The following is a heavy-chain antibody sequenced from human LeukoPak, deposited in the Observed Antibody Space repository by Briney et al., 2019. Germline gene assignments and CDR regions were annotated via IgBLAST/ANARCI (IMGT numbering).Heavy chain of an antibody. CDR1: GFTFSSYS. Sequence: GGSLRLSCAASGFTFSSYSMNWVRQAPGKGLEWVSSISSSSSYIYYADSVKGRFTISRDNAKNSLYLQMNSLRAEDTAVYYCARDDGSGDHYDSSGYPYWGQGTLVTVSS. CDR3: ARDDGSGDHYDSSGYPY. CDR2: ISSSSSYI. D-gene: IGHD3-22*01. J-gene: IGHJ4*02. V-gene: IGHV3-21*01.